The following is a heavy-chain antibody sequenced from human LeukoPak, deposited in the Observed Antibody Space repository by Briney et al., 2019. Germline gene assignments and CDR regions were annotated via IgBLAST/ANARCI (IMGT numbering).Heavy chain of an antibody. CDR2: ISGGGASI. Sequence: GGSLRLSCAASGFTFSSYAMSWVRQAPGKGLEWVSTISGGGASIYYADSVKGRFTISRDISKNTLYLQMNSLRAEDTALYYCAKDLATNGWYPSFDYWGQGTLVTVSS. CDR1: GFTFSSYA. J-gene: IGHJ4*02. V-gene: IGHV3-23*01. CDR3: AKDLATNGWYPSFDY. D-gene: IGHD6-19*01.